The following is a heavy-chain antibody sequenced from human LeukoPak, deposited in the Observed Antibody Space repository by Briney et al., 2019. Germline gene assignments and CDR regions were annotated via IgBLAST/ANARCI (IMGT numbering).Heavy chain of an antibody. CDR2: ISSTSTYI. D-gene: IGHD3-22*01. J-gene: IGHJ4*02. CDR1: GFTFSSYT. V-gene: IGHV3-21*01. Sequence: GGSLRLSCAAWGFTFSSYTLNWVGQAPGQGLGWVSSISSTSTYIYYADSVKGRFTISRDNAKNSLYLQMNSLRAEDTAVYYCARQNYYESSGFNWGQGTLVTVSS. CDR3: ARQNYYESSGFN.